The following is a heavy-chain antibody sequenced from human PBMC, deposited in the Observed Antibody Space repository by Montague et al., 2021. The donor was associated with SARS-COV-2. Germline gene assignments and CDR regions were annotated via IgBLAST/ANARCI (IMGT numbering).Heavy chain of an antibody. CDR1: GDSISSYY. CDR3: ARAQNTCFIADCANYFEV. V-gene: IGHV4-59*01. Sequence: SETLSLTCEVSGDSISSYYWSWIRQSPGKGLEWIGYVHYTGSTKYTPSLKTRVTLSLDTPKNHFSLKLRSVTAADTAIYYCARAQNTCFIADCANYFEVWGQGALVTVSS. D-gene: IGHD2-21*02. CDR2: VHYTGST. J-gene: IGHJ4*02.